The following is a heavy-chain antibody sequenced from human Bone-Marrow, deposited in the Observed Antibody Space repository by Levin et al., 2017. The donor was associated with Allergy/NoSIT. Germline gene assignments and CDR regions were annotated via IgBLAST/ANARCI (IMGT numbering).Heavy chain of an antibody. CDR3: ARAYGSQNY. CDR1: GYTFSQYD. J-gene: IGHJ4*02. V-gene: IGHV1-8*01. Sequence: GESLKISCKASGYTFSQYDVNWVRQAAGQGLEWMGWMNPNSGNTGYSQKFQGRVTMSRNTSISTAYMELSSLRSEDTAVYYCARAYGSQNYWGQGTLVTVSS. D-gene: IGHD3-10*01. CDR2: MNPNSGNT.